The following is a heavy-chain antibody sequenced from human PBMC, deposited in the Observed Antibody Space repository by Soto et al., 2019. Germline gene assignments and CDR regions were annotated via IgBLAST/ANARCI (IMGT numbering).Heavy chain of an antibody. Sequence: GASVKVSCKASGGTFSSYAISWVRQAPGQGLEWMGGIIPIFGTANYAQKFQGRVTITADESTSTAYMELSSLRSEDTAVYYCASLTRMVSSSWYYYGMDVWGQGTTVTVSS. CDR3: ASLTRMVSSSWYYYGMDV. CDR1: GGTFSSYA. V-gene: IGHV1-69*13. D-gene: IGHD6-13*01. CDR2: IIPIFGTA. J-gene: IGHJ6*02.